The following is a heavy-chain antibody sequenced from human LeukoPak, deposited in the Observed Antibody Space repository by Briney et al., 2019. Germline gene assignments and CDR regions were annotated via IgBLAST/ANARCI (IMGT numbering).Heavy chain of an antibody. V-gene: IGHV3-23*01. CDR2: ISTSGVET. Sequence: PGGSLRLSCAASGFTFSSYAMSWVRQTPGKGLVWVSSISTSGVETYYADSVKGRLTISRDNSNNTLYLQMNSMRAEDTALYYCAKVEARGYSHGLDYWGQGTLVTVSS. CDR1: GFTFSSYA. D-gene: IGHD5-18*01. CDR3: AKVEARGYSHGLDY. J-gene: IGHJ4*02.